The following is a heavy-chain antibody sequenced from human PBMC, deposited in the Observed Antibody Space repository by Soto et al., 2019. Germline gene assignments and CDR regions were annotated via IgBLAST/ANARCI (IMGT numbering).Heavy chain of an antibody. Sequence: GGSLRLSCAASGFTFSSYGMHWVRQAPGKGLEWVAVISYDGSNKYYADSVKGRFTISRDNSKNTLYLQMNSLRAEDTAVYYCAKGMTTVTLDYWGQGTLVTVSS. CDR1: GFTFSSYG. V-gene: IGHV3-30*18. CDR2: ISYDGSNK. J-gene: IGHJ4*02. CDR3: AKGMTTVTLDY. D-gene: IGHD4-17*01.